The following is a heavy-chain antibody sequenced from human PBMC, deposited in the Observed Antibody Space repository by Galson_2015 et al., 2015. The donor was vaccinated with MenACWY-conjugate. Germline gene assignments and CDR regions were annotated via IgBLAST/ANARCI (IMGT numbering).Heavy chain of an antibody. V-gene: IGHV3-7*01. CDR1: GFTFSNSW. Sequence: SLRLSCATSGFTFSNSWMGWARQAPGKGLEWVANIKHDGSGKFYVDSVKGRFIISRDNAKNSLYLQTDSLRAEDTAVYFCARAKEQWLSKTFDVWGQGTVVTVSS. CDR3: ARAKEQWLSKTFDV. J-gene: IGHJ3*01. D-gene: IGHD6-19*01. CDR2: IKHDGSGK.